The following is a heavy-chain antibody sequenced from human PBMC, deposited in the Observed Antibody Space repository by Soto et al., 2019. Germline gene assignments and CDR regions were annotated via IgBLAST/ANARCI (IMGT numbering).Heavy chain of an antibody. CDR2: ISAYNGNT. Sequence: ASVKVSCKASGYTFSSYFISWVRQAPGQGLEWMGWISAYNGNTNYAQNLQRRVTITTDTSTSTAPMQLTSLRSGETAVYCCARDLPPVDYWGQGTLVTVSS. CDR1: GYTFSSYF. J-gene: IGHJ4*02. CDR3: ARDLPPVDY. V-gene: IGHV1-18*01.